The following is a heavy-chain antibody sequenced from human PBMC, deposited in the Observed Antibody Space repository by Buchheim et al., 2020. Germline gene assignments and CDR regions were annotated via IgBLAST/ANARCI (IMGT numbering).Heavy chain of an antibody. D-gene: IGHD3-3*01. CDR1: GFTFSSYA. J-gene: IGHJ6*02. CDR2: ISYDGSNK. V-gene: IGHV3-30*04. CDR3: ARDNWSGYYPFYYYYGMDV. Sequence: QVQLVESGGGVVQPGRSLRLSCAASGFTFSSYAMHWVRQAPGKGLEWVAVISYDGSNKYYADSVKGRFTISRDNSKNTLYLQMNSLTAEDTAVYYCARDNWSGYYPFYYYYGMDVWGQGTT.